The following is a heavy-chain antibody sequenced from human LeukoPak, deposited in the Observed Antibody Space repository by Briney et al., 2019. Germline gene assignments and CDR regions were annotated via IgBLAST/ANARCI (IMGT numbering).Heavy chain of an antibody. CDR2: IPYDGSDK. J-gene: IGHJ3*02. Sequence: PGGSLRLSCVASGFTFSNSWMTWVRQAPGKGLEWVTFIPYDGSDKYYADSVKGRFTISRDNSKNTLYLQMNNMRTEDTAVYYCAREALEWSPPDIWGQGTTVTVPS. V-gene: IGHV3-30*03. CDR3: AREALEWSPPDI. CDR1: GFTFSNSW. D-gene: IGHD3-3*01.